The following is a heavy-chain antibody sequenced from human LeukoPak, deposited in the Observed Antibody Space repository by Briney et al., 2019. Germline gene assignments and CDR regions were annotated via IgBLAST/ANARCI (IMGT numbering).Heavy chain of an antibody. CDR2: ISGSGGST. CDR3: AKDGRACSYGYVDALDI. CDR1: GFTFSSYA. D-gene: IGHD5-18*01. Sequence: GGSLRLSCAASGFTFSSYAMSWVRQAPGKGLEWVSAISGSGGSTYDADSVKGRFTTSRDNSKNTLYLQMNSLRAEDTAVYYCAKDGRACSYGYVDALDIWGQGTMVTVSS. V-gene: IGHV3-23*01. J-gene: IGHJ3*02.